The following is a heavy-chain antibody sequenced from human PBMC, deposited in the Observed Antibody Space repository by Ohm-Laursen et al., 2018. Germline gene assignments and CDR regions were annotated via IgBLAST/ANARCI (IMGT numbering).Heavy chain of an antibody. J-gene: IGHJ4*02. D-gene: IGHD5-12*01. Sequence: TLSLTCAVYGGSFSGYYWSWIRQPPGKGLEWIGEINHSGSTNYNPSLKSRVTISVDTSKNQFSLKLSSVTAVDTAVYYCARYVWWLRYFDYWGQGTLVTVSS. CDR1: GGSFSGYY. CDR3: ARYVWWLRYFDY. V-gene: IGHV4-34*01. CDR2: INHSGST.